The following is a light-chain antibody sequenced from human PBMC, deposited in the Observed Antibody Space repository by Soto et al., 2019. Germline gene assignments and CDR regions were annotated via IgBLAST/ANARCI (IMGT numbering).Light chain of an antibody. V-gene: IGKV1-5*01. Sequence: DIQMTQSPSTLSASVGDRVTITCRASQSISSWLAWYQQKPGEAPKLLIYDVSSLESGVPSRFSGSGSGTEFTLTISSLQPDDFATYYCQQYNSYTYTFGQGTKVDIK. CDR1: QSISSW. CDR3: QQYNSYTYT. CDR2: DVS. J-gene: IGKJ2*01.